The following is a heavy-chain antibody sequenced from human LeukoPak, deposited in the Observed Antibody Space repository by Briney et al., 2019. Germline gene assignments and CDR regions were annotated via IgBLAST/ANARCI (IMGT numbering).Heavy chain of an antibody. V-gene: IGHV3-7*01. Sequence: RGSLRLSCAASGFTFSNYWMSWVRQAPGKGLEWLAHIKYDGSEKYYVDSVKGRFTISRDNAKNSLYLQMNSLRAEDTAVYYCTGDQTWGQGTLVTVSS. J-gene: IGHJ5*02. CDR2: IKYDGSEK. CDR3: TGDQT. CDR1: GFTFSNYW.